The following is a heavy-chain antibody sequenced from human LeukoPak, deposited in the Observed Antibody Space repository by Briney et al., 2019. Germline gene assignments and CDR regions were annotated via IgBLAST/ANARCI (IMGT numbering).Heavy chain of an antibody. CDR3: ARDHIITVAAFDS. Sequence: GGSLRLSCAASGFTFSSYWMSWVRQAPGQGLEWVSLIYSGGSAYYADSVKGRFTISRDNARNSLSLQMNSLRADDTAVYYCARDHIITVAAFDSWGQGTLVSVSS. J-gene: IGHJ4*02. CDR1: GFTFSSYW. CDR2: IYSGGSA. V-gene: IGHV3-66*01. D-gene: IGHD6-19*01.